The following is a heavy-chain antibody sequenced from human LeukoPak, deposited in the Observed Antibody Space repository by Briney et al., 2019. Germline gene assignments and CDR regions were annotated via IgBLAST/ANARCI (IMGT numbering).Heavy chain of an antibody. CDR3: ASGVKRDYYDSSGYFDY. CDR1: GFSFSGYG. CDR2: IRYDGSND. V-gene: IGHV3-30*02. D-gene: IGHD3-22*01. Sequence: GGSLRLSCEASGFSFSGYGMNWVRQAPGKGLEWVSFIRYDGSNDYNADSVKGRFTISRDNAKNSLYLQMNSLRAEDTAVYYCASGVKRDYYDSSGYFDYWGQGTLVTVSS. J-gene: IGHJ4*02.